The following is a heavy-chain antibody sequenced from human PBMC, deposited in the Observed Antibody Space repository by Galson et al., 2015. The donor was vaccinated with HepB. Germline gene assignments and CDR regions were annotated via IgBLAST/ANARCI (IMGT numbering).Heavy chain of an antibody. CDR3: ARGVEGQLVPTIAAADIIHWFDP. V-gene: IGHV4-34*01. CDR2: INHSGST. CDR1: GGSFSAYY. J-gene: IGHJ5*02. Sequence: SETLSLTCAVYGGSFSAYYWSWIRQPPGKGLEWIGEINHSGSTNYNPSLKSRVTISVDTSKNQFSLKLSSVTAADTAVYYCARGVEGQLVPTIAAADIIHWFDPWGQGTLVTVSS. D-gene: IGHD6-13*01.